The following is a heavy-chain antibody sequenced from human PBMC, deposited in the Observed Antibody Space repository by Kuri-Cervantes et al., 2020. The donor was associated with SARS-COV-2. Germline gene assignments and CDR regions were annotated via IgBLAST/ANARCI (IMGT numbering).Heavy chain of an antibody. CDR3: ARGIAVAKPFFDY. CDR2: IWYDGSNK. V-gene: IGHV3-33*01. Sequence: LSLTCAASGFTFSSYGMHWVRQAPGKGLEWVAVIWYDGSNKYYADSVKGRFTISRDNSKNALYLQMNSLRAGDTAVYYCARGIAVAKPFFDYWGQGTLVTVSS. D-gene: IGHD6-19*01. J-gene: IGHJ4*02. CDR1: GFTFSSYG.